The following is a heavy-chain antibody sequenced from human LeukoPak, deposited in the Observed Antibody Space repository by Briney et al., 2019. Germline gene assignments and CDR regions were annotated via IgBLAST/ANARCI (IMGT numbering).Heavy chain of an antibody. Sequence: ASVKVSCKASGYTFTSYDINWVRQATGQGLEWMGWMNPNSGNTGYAQKFQGRVTMTRNTSISTAYMELSSLRSEDTAVYYCARRGYCSSTSCYTDFDYWGQGTLATVSS. CDR2: MNPNSGNT. CDR3: ARRGYCSSTSCYTDFDY. J-gene: IGHJ4*02. CDR1: GYTFTSYD. D-gene: IGHD2-2*02. V-gene: IGHV1-8*01.